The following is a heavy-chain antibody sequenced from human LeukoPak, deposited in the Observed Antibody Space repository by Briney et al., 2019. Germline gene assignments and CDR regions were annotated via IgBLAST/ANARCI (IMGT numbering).Heavy chain of an antibody. D-gene: IGHD2-15*01. V-gene: IGHV3-30-3*01. CDR1: GFTFRTYD. Sequence: GTSLRLSCAASGFTFRTYDMHWIRPAPGKGQERVAVISYAGSDNSYADPGRGRFTISRDNSKSTLFLQMNSLRPDDTAVYYCSRGWLLNYNYYYIDVWGKGTTVTVSS. CDR2: ISYAGSDN. J-gene: IGHJ6*03. CDR3: SRGWLLNYNYYYIDV.